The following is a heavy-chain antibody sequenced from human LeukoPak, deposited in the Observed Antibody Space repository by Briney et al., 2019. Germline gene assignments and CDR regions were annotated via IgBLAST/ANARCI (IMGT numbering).Heavy chain of an antibody. Sequence: GGSLRLSCAASGFTFSSNDMSWVRQAPGKGLEWVSAISGSGGSTYYADSVKGRFTISRDNSKNTLYLHMNSLSAEDTDVYYCAKANYYDSSGYYENLDYWGQGTLVTVSS. V-gene: IGHV3-23*01. CDR2: ISGSGGST. D-gene: IGHD3-22*01. J-gene: IGHJ4*02. CDR1: GFTFSSND. CDR3: AKANYYDSSGYYENLDY.